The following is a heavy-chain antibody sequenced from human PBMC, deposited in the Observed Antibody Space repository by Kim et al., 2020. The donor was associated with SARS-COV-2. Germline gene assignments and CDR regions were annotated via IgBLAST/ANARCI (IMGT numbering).Heavy chain of an antibody. Sequence: TYYADSVKGRLTIYRDDAKNSLYRQMNSLRAEDTAVYYCAREEEMATSFDYWGQGTLVTVSS. V-gene: IGHV3-21*01. CDR2: T. D-gene: IGHD5-12*01. CDR3: AREEEMATSFDY. J-gene: IGHJ4*02.